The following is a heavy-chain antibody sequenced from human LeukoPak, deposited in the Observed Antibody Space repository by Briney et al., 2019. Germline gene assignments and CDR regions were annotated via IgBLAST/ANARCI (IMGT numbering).Heavy chain of an antibody. CDR2: INHSGST. V-gene: IGHV4-34*01. D-gene: IGHD6-13*01. J-gene: IGHJ4*02. CDR1: GGSFSGYY. Sequence: KPSETLSLTCAVYGGSFSGYYWSWIRQPPGKGLEWTGEINHSGSTNYNPSLKSRVTISVDTSKNQFSLKLSSVTAADTAVYYCARGNSSSCPPDYWGQGTLVTVSS. CDR3: ARGNSSSCPPDY.